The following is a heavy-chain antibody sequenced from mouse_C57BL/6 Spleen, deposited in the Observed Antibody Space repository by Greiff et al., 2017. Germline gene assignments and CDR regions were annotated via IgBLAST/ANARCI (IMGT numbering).Heavy chain of an antibody. D-gene: IGHD2-3*01. CDR3: ARSSDGYPFDY. Sequence: EVKLMESGGGLVQPGGSLGLSCAASGFTFTDYYMSWVRQPPGKALEWLGFIRNKANGYTTEYSASVKGRFTISRDNSQSILYLQMNALRAEDSATYYCARSSDGYPFDYWGQGTTLTVSS. CDR2: IRNKANGYTT. CDR1: GFTFTDYY. V-gene: IGHV7-3*01. J-gene: IGHJ2*01.